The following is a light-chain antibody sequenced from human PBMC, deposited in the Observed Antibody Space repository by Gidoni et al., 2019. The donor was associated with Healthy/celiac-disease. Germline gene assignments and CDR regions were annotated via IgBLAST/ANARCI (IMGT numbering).Light chain of an antibody. CDR2: EDS. CDR1: ALPKKY. CDR3: YSTDSSGNHRV. V-gene: IGLV3-10*01. Sequence: SSDLPQPPSVSVSPGQTARITGSGDALPKKYAYWYQQKSGQAPVLVIYEDSKRPSGIPERFSGSSSGTMATLTISGDQVEDEADYYCYSTDSSGNHRVFGGGTKLTVL. J-gene: IGLJ3*02.